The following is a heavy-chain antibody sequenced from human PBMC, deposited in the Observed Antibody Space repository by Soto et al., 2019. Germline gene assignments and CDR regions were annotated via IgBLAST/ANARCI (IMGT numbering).Heavy chain of an antibody. V-gene: IGHV1-46*01. D-gene: IGHD3-3*01. CDR2: INPSGGST. Sequence: ASVKVSCKASGYTFTSYYMHWVRQAPGQGLEWMGIINPSGGSTSYAQKFQGRVTMTRDTSTSTVYMELSSLRSEDTAVYYCARVFNQKYYNFWSGYYTGSAPGYYYGMDVWGRGTTVTVSS. CDR3: ARVFNQKYYNFWSGYYTGSAPGYYYGMDV. CDR1: GYTFTSYY. J-gene: IGHJ6*02.